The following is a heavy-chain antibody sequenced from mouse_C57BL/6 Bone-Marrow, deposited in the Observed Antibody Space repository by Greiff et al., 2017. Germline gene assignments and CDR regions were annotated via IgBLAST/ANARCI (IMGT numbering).Heavy chain of an antibody. CDR2: IDPENGDT. V-gene: IGHV14-4*01. D-gene: IGHD2-5*01. CDR3: TTDSNYGGAMDY. J-gene: IGHJ4*01. Sequence: VKLQESGAELVRPGASVKLSCTASGFNIKDDYMHWVKQRPEQGLEWIGWIDPENGDTEYASKFQGKATITADTSSTTAYLQLSSLTSEDTAVYYCTTDSNYGGAMDYWGQGTSVTVSS. CDR1: GFNIKDDY.